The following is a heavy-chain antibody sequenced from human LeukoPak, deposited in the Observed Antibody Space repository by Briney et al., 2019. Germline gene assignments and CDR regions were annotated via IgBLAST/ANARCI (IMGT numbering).Heavy chain of an antibody. CDR2: ISSSSSTI. CDR3: ARGRRYYDILTGYPPPPRDYYYYGMDV. CDR1: GFAFSSYS. D-gene: IGHD3-9*01. V-gene: IGHV3-48*01. Sequence: PGGSLRLSCAASGFAFSSYSMNWVRQAPGKGLEWVSYISSSSSTIYYADSVKGRFTISRDNAKNSLYLQMSSLRAEDTAVYYCARGRRYYDILTGYPPPPRDYYYYGMDVWGQGTTVTVSS. J-gene: IGHJ6*02.